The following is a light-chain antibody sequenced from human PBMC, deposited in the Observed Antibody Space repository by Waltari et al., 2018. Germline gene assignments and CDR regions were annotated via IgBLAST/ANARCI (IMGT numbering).Light chain of an antibody. CDR3: ATWDSRLSVVV. Sequence: QSVLTQPPSVSAAPGQRVTISCSGGSSNIGNNDVSWYQQFPGTAPKLLITENNKRPFWIPDRCSRAKSGTSATLCITGLQTGDEADYYCATWDSRLSVVVFGGGTKVTVL. J-gene: IGLJ3*02. V-gene: IGLV1-51*01. CDR2: ENN. CDR1: SSNIGNND.